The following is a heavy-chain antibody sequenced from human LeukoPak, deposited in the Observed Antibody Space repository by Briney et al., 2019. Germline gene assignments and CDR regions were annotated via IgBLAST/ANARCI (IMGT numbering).Heavy chain of an antibody. D-gene: IGHD2-15*01. CDR1: GYTFTSYG. CDR2: INPSGGST. CDR3: ARDSYDCSGGSCYRDHYYYYYYMDV. V-gene: IGHV1-46*01. Sequence: ASVKVSCKASGYTFTSYGISWVRQAPGQGLEWMGIINPSGGSTSYAQKFQGRVTMTRDMSTSTVYMELSSLRSEDTAVYYCARDSYDCSGGSCYRDHYYYYYYMDVWGKGTTVTVSS. J-gene: IGHJ6*03.